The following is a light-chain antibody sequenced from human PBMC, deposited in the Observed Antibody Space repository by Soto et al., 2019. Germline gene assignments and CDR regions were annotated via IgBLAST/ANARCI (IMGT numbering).Light chain of an antibody. Sequence: QLVLTQSPSASASLGASVKLTCTLRSGHSSYAIAWHQQQPEKGPRYLMKLNSDGSHSQGDGIPDRFSGSSSGAERYLTISSLQSEDEADYYCQTWGTGIHVVFGGGTKLTVL. CDR2: LNSDGSH. V-gene: IGLV4-69*01. CDR3: QTWGTGIHVV. CDR1: SGHSSYA. J-gene: IGLJ2*01.